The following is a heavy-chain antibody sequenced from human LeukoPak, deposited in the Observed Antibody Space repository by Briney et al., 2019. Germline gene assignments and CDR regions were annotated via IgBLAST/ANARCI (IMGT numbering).Heavy chain of an antibody. CDR1: GFTFSSYA. J-gene: IGHJ6*02. V-gene: IGHV3-30-3*01. D-gene: IGHD3-10*01. CDR2: ISYDGSNK. Sequence: PGGSLRLSCAASGFTFSSYAMHWVRQAPGKGLEWVAVISYDGSNKYYADSVKGRFTISRDNSKNTLYLQMNSLRAEDTAVYYCARGGITMVRGARPFDYGMDVWGQGTTVTVSS. CDR3: ARGGITMVRGARPFDYGMDV.